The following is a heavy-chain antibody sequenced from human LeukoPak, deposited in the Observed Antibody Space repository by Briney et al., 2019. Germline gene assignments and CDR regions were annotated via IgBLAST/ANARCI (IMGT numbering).Heavy chain of an antibody. V-gene: IGHV3-23*05. CDR1: GFTFSSYA. CDR3: AKGTTEDPRVYNY. CDR2: IDWAATNT. D-gene: IGHD2-8*01. Sequence: PGRPLRLSCAAPGFTFSSYAMGWVRQAPGERLELVSAIDWAATNTPYADSVKGRFTISRDNSKNTLYLQMNSLRGEDTAIYYCAKGTTEDPRVYNYWGQGTLVTVSS. J-gene: IGHJ4*02.